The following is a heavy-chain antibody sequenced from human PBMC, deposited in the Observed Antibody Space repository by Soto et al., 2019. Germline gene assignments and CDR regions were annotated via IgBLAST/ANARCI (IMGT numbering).Heavy chain of an antibody. CDR3: AKGYCTNGVCDSDLDYYYYCMDV. CDR1: GFTFSSYA. J-gene: IGHJ6*02. CDR2: ISGSGGST. D-gene: IGHD2-8*01. V-gene: IGHV3-23*01. Sequence: GGSLRLSCAASGFTFSSYAMSWVRQAPGKGLEWVSAISGSGGSTYYADSEKGRFTISRDNSKNTLYLQMNSLRAEVTAVYYCAKGYCTNGVCDSDLDYYYYCMDVWGQGTTVTVSS.